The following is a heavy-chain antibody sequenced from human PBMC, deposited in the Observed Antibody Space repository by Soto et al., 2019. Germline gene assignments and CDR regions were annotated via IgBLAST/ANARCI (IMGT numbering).Heavy chain of an antibody. J-gene: IGHJ4*02. D-gene: IGHD4-17*01. Sequence: SGLRWEPAQTLTLTCAFSGFSLTTYDMGVAWIRQPPGKALEWLALIYWDDDKRYSPSLKDRLAISKDTSRNQVVLTITNMDPGDTATYFCAHAGDYDLLTFDHWGPGTLVTVSS. V-gene: IGHV2-5*02. CDR1: GFSLTTYDMG. CDR2: IYWDDDK. CDR3: AHAGDYDLLTFDH.